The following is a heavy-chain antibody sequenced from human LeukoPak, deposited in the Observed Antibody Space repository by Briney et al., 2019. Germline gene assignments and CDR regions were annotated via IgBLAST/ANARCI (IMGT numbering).Heavy chain of an antibody. CDR1: EFTVRSIY. J-gene: IGHJ4*02. V-gene: IGHV3-53*01. Sequence: TGGSLRLSCAASEFTVRSIYMSWVRQAPGKGLEWVSVIYSGGTTHYTDSVKGRFTISRDNSKNTVYLQMNSLSAQDAYIYLCAGEWRCRSGENCYSGFDYWGQGTLVTVSS. CDR2: IYSGGTT. CDR3: AGEWRCRSGENCYSGFDY. D-gene: IGHD2-15*01.